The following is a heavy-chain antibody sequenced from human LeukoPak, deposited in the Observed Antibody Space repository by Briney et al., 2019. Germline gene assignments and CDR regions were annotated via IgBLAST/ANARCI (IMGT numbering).Heavy chain of an antibody. CDR2: INHSGST. CDR1: GGSFSGYY. D-gene: IGHD3-10*01. J-gene: IGHJ4*02. CDR3: AIGLLLWFGELSPPLDY. Sequence: PSETLSLTCAVYGGSFSGYYWSWIRQPPGKGLEWIGEINHSGSTNYNPSLKSRVTISVDTSENQFSLKLSSVTAADTAVYYCAIGLLLWFGELSPPLDYWGQGTLVTVSS. V-gene: IGHV4-34*01.